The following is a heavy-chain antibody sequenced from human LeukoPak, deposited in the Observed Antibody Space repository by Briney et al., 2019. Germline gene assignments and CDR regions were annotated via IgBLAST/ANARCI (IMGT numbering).Heavy chain of an antibody. CDR3: ARDRSAATPDAFDI. Sequence: GGSLRLSCAASGFTFSSYSMNWVCQAPGKGLEWVSSISSSSSYIYYADSVKGRFTISRDNAKNSLYLQMNSLRAEDTAVYYCARDRSAATPDAFDIWGQGTMVTVSS. CDR1: GFTFSSYS. D-gene: IGHD2-15*01. CDR2: ISSSSSYI. V-gene: IGHV3-21*01. J-gene: IGHJ3*02.